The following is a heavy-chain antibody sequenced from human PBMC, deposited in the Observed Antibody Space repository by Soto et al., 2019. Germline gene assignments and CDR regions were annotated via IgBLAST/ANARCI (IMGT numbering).Heavy chain of an antibody. CDR2: IIPIFGTA. V-gene: IGHV1-69*13. CDR1: GGTFSSYA. Sequence: SVKVSCKASGGTFSSYAISWVRQAPGQGLEWMGGIIPIFGTANYAQKFQGRVTITADESTSTAYMELSSLRSEDTAVYYCAISYDSSGYYFDYWGQGTLVTVSS. D-gene: IGHD3-22*01. CDR3: AISYDSSGYYFDY. J-gene: IGHJ4*02.